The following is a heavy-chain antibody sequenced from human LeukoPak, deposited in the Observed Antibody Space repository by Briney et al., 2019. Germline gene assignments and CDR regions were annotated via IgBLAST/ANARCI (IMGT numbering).Heavy chain of an antibody. V-gene: IGHV3-23*01. J-gene: IGHJ3*02. CDR1: GFTFSSYA. Sequence: PVGSLRLSCAASGFTFSSYAMSWVRQAPGEGLEWVSAISGSGGSTYYADSVKGRFTISRDNSKNTLYLQMNSQRAEDTAVYYCAKTSQLRYFDWLRGAGAFDIWGQGTMVTVSS. CDR3: AKTSQLRYFDWLRGAGAFDI. D-gene: IGHD3-9*01. CDR2: ISGSGGST.